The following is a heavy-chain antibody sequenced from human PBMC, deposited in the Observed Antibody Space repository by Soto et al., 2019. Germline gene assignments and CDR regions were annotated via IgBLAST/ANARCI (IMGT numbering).Heavy chain of an antibody. Sequence: QVQLQESGPGLVKPSQTLSLTCTVSGGSISSGDYYWSWIRQPPGKGLEWIGYIYYSGSTYYNPSLKSRVTISVDTSKNQFSLKLSSVTAADTALYYCASRGTTTYCSGGSGYARGFDYWGQGTLVTVSS. CDR1: GGSISSGDYY. CDR2: IYYSGST. CDR3: ASRGTTTYCSGGSGYARGFDY. J-gene: IGHJ4*02. V-gene: IGHV4-30-4*01. D-gene: IGHD2-15*01.